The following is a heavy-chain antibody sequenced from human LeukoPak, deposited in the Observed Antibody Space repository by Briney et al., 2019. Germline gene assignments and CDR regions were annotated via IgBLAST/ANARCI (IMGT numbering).Heavy chain of an antibody. CDR1: GGSISSYY. CDR3: ARGSGYFHY. Sequence: SETLSLTCTVSGGSISSYYWSWIRQPPGKGLEWIGSIYYTGSTNYSPSLRSRVTISVDTSKNQFSLNLNSVAAADTAVYYCARGSGYFHYWGQGTLVTVSS. D-gene: IGHD3-22*01. J-gene: IGHJ4*02. V-gene: IGHV4-59*01. CDR2: IYYTGST.